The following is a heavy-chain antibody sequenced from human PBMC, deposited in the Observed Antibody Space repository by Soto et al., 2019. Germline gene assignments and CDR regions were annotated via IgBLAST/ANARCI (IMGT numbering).Heavy chain of an antibody. V-gene: IGHV1-69*12. CDR1: GDTFTIFA. CDR2: IIPTIGTT. Sequence: QVQLVQSGAEVKKPGSSVKVSCKASGDTFTIFAISWVRQAPGQGLEWMGGIIPTIGTTNYAQRFQGRITITGDESTGTAYVELSSLKSEATAVYYGARDLGIGYDPGDYWGQGPLVTVSS. J-gene: IGHJ4*02. D-gene: IGHD5-12*01. CDR3: ARDLGIGYDPGDY.